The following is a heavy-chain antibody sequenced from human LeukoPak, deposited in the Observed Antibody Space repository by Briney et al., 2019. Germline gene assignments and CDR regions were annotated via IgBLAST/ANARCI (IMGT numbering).Heavy chain of an antibody. D-gene: IGHD5-18*01. CDR1: GFTFSSYG. J-gene: IGHJ4*02. CDR3: AKDRVQLWRSRGSSLDY. Sequence: PGGSLRLSCAASGFTFSSYGMHWVRQAPGKGLEWVAVISYDGSNKYYADSVKGRFTISRDNSKNTLYLQMNSLRAEDTAVYYCAKDRVQLWRSRGSSLDYWGQGTLVTVSS. V-gene: IGHV3-30*18. CDR2: ISYDGSNK.